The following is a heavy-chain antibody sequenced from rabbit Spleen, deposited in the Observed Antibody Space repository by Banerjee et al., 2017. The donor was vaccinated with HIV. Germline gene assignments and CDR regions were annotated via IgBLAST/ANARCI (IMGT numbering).Heavy chain of an antibody. CDR2: INAVTGRA. J-gene: IGHJ6*01. V-gene: IGHV1S45*01. CDR3: ARDTSTSFSTYGMDL. CDR1: GFTFSEKAV. D-gene: IGHD1-1*01. Sequence: QEQLEESGGGLVKPEGSLTLTCKASGFTFSEKAVMCWVHQAPGKGLEWIACINAVTGRAVYATWAIGRFTFSKTSSTTVTLQMTSLTAADTATYFCARDTSTSFSTYGMDLWGQGTLVTVS.